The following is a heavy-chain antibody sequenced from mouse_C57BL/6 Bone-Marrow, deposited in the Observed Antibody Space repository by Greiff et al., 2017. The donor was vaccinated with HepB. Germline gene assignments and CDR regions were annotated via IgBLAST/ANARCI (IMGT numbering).Heavy chain of an antibody. V-gene: IGHV3-6*01. J-gene: IGHJ1*03. CDR1: GYTFTSGYF. D-gene: IGHD2-5*01. Sequence: EVKLEESGPGLVQPSQSLSLTCSVSGYTFTSGYFWNLIRQFPGNKLEWMGYISYDGSNNYNPSLTNRISITRDTSKNQFFLKLNSVTTEDTATYYCARDNYSNSRYFDGWGTGTTVTVSS. CDR3: ARDNYSNSRYFDG. CDR2: ISYDGSN.